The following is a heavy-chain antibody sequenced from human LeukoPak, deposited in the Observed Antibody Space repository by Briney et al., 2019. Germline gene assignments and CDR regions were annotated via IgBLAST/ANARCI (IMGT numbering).Heavy chain of an antibody. CDR1: GFTLSSYG. CDR3: AKDLLCSNTSCYGTGYFDS. V-gene: IGHV3-30*18. CDR2: ISYVGSNK. Sequence: GGSLRLSCAASGFTLSSYGMHWVRQAPGKGLEWVAIISYVGSNKDYADSVKGRFTISRDNSKDTLYLQMNSLRAEDTAVYYCAKDLLCSNTSCYGTGYFDSWGQGALVTVSS. D-gene: IGHD2-2*01. J-gene: IGHJ4*02.